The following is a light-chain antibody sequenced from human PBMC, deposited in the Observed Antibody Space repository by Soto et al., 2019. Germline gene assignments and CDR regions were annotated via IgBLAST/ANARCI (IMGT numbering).Light chain of an antibody. CDR3: QQRSNWPPVIT. CDR2: DAS. J-gene: IGKJ5*01. Sequence: EIVLAQSPATLSLSPGERATLSCRASQSFSSYLAWYQQKPGQAPRLLIYDASKRATGIPARFSGRGSGTAFTLTISNLEPEDFAVYYCQQRSNWPPVITFGQGTRLEIK. CDR1: QSFSSY. V-gene: IGKV3-11*01.